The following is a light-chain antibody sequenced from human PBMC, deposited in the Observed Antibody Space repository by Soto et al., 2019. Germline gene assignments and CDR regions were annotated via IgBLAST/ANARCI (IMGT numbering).Light chain of an antibody. CDR1: QSVSSSY. Sequence: EIVLTQSPGTLSLSPGERATLSCRASQSVSSSYLAWYQQKPGQAPRLLIYGASSRATGIADRFSGSGSGTDFTLTIIRLEPEDFAVYYCQQYGSSPRFTFGPGTKVDIK. CDR2: GAS. V-gene: IGKV3-20*01. CDR3: QQYGSSPRFT. J-gene: IGKJ3*01.